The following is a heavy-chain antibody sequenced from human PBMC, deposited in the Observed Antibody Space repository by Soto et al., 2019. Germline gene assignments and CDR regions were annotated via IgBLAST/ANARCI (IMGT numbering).Heavy chain of an antibody. D-gene: IGHD1-26*01. Sequence: GSSVTVSCKAFGLTFTSYAITWVRQAPGQGLEWMGRIIPILGIANYAQKFQGRVTITADKSTSTAYMELSSLRSEDTAVYYCARDCYVGATPDVVYYYYYGMDVWGQGTTVTVSS. CDR1: GLTFTSYA. J-gene: IGHJ6*02. CDR2: IIPILGIA. V-gene: IGHV1-69*04. CDR3: ARDCYVGATPDVVYYYYYGMDV.